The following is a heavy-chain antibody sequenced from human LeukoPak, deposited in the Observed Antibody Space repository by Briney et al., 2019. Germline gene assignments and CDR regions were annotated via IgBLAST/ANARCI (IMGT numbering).Heavy chain of an antibody. CDR1: GFTFSSVG. J-gene: IGHJ4*02. V-gene: IGHV3-30*03. CDR2: TSYDGNEK. Sequence: GGSLRLSCAASGFTFSSVGMHWVRQAPGKGLEWVTVTSYDGNEKYYADSVKGRFTISRDNSKNTVYLQMNSLRAEDTAVYYCATGGTRAATGRMGFRGQGTLVTVSS. D-gene: IGHD6-25*01. CDR3: ATGGTRAATGRMGF.